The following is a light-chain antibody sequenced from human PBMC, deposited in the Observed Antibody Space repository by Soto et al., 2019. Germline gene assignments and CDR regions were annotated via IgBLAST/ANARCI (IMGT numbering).Light chain of an antibody. CDR1: QSVNSN. CDR2: DAS. J-gene: IGKJ4*01. V-gene: IGKV3-15*01. CDR3: QQYNFWPPLT. Sequence: EIVMTQSPATLSVSPGKRATLSCRASQSVNSNLAWYRQKPGQAPRLLISDASTRAPGVPARFRGSGSGPELTLTISRLQSEDSGIYYCQQYNFWPPLTFSGGTKVEIK.